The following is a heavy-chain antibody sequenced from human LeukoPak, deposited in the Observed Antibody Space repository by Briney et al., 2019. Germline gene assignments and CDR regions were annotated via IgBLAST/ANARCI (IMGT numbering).Heavy chain of an antibody. Sequence: ASVKVSCKSSGYTFTDYYIHWVRQAPGQGLEWMGWINTNTGNPTYAQGFTGRFVFSLDTSVSTAYLQISSLKAEDTAVYYCARESPSLTYYYDSSGYYGPTYWGQGTLVTVSS. CDR2: INTNTGNP. J-gene: IGHJ4*02. CDR1: GYTFTDYY. V-gene: IGHV7-4-1*02. D-gene: IGHD3-22*01. CDR3: ARESPSLTYYYDSSGYYGPTY.